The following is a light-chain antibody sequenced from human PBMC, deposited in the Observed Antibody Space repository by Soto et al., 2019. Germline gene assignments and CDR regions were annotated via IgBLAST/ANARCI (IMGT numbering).Light chain of an antibody. CDR2: EAT. CDR3: STYTDKTYI. Sequence: QSVLTQPPSVSGSPGQSITVSCTGTSSDIGASNFVSWYQHLPGRAPKVIIFEATNRPSGISNRFSGSKSGNTASLTISGLQTEDEAEYFCSTYTDKTYIFGSGTKVTVL. J-gene: IGLJ1*01. V-gene: IGLV2-14*01. CDR1: SSDIGASNF.